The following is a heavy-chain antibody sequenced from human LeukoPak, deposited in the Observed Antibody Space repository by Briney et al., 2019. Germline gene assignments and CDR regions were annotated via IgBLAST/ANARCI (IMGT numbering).Heavy chain of an antibody. Sequence: SETLSLTCAVYGGSFSGYYWSWIRQPPGKGLEWSGEINHSGSTSYNPSLNSRVTISVDTSKNQFSLKLSSVTAADTAVYYCARSFIGYCSSTSCYVGVYFDYWGQGTLVTVSS. CDR1: GGSFSGYY. D-gene: IGHD2-2*01. J-gene: IGHJ4*02. V-gene: IGHV4-34*01. CDR2: INHSGST. CDR3: ARSFIGYCSSTSCYVGVYFDY.